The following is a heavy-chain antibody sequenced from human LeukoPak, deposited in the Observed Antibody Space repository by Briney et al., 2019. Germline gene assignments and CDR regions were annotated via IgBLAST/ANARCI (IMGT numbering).Heavy chain of an antibody. CDR2: IIPIFGTA. Sequence: SSVKVSCKASGGTFSSYAISWVRQAPGQGLEWMGGIIPIFGTANYAQKCQGRVTITADESTSTAYMELSSLRSEHPAVYYCARDPYDTPCKDNGTTGGDYWGQGTLVTVSS. CDR1: GGTFSSYA. CDR3: ARDPYDTPCKDNGTTGGDY. D-gene: IGHD3-9*01. J-gene: IGHJ4*02. V-gene: IGHV1-69*01.